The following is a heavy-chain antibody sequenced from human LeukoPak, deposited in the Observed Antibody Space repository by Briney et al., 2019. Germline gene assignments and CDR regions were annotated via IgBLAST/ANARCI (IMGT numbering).Heavy chain of an antibody. CDR1: GFTFSSYS. CDR3: AKDVSGVAEGVDL. V-gene: IGHV3-21*01. J-gene: IGHJ4*01. CDR2: IHDSSNYI. Sequence: GSLRPSCAASGFTFSSYSLNWVRQAPGKGPEWVASIHDSSNYIHYADSVRGRFTISRDNTRNSLFLQMEGLRVDDTAVYFCAKDVSGVAEGVDLWGQGTLVTVSS. D-gene: IGHD3-10*01.